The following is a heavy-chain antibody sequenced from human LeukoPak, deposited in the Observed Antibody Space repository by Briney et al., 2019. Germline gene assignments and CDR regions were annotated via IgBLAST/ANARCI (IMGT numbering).Heavy chain of an antibody. CDR3: ARDRYGDHDYYYGMDV. Sequence: GRSLRLSCAASRFXFSNYGIHWVRQAPGKGLEWVAVIWYDGSNKYYADFVKDRFTISRDNSKNTLYLQMNSLRAEDTAVYYCARDRYGDHDYYYGMDVWGQGTTVTVSS. J-gene: IGHJ6*02. CDR2: IWYDGSNK. V-gene: IGHV3-33*01. D-gene: IGHD4-17*01. CDR1: RFXFSNYG.